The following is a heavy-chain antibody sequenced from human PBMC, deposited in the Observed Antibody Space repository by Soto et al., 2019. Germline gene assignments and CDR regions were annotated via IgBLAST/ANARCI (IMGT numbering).Heavy chain of an antibody. V-gene: IGHV3-23*01. CDR2: ISGSGVST. J-gene: IGHJ3*02. CDR3: AKSDIDYRDGTGYSAGPGGIDAFDI. CDR1: GFSFTTYA. D-gene: IGHD3-22*01. Sequence: GGSLRLSCAASGFSFTTYAMSWVRQAPGKGLEWVSGISGSGVSTFYGDSVKGRFTISRDNSKNTLFLQLNSLRAEDTALYYCAKSDIDYRDGTGYSAGPGGIDAFDIWGQGTLVTVSS.